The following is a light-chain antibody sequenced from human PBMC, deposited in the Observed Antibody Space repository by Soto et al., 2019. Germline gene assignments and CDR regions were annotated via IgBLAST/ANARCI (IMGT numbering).Light chain of an antibody. CDR2: GAS. CDR3: HQYGSSPGT. J-gene: IGKJ2*01. V-gene: IGKV3-20*01. CDR1: QSVSSSY. Sequence: EIVLTQSPGTLSLSPGERATLSCRASQSVSSSYLAWYQQKPGQAPMLLIYGASSRATGIPDRFSGSGSGTDFTLTISRLEPEDFAVYYCHQYGSSPGTFGQGTKLEI.